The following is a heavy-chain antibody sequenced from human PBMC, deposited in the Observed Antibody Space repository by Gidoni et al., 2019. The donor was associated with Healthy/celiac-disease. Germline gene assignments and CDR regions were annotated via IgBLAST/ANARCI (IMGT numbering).Heavy chain of an antibody. D-gene: IGHD3-10*01. J-gene: IGHJ3*02. CDR3: ASSGLTYYYGSGSPYDAFDI. CDR2: IYYSGST. Sequence: QVQLQESGPGLVTPSQTLSLTCTVSGGSISSGGYYWSCIRQHPGKGLEWIGYIYYSGSTYYNPSLKSRVTISVDTSKNQFSLKLSSVTAADTAVYYCASSGLTYYYGSGSPYDAFDIWGQGTMVTVSS. CDR1: GGSISSGGYY. V-gene: IGHV4-31*03.